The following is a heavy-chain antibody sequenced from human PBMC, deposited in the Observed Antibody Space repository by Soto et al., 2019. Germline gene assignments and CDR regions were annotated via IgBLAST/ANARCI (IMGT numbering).Heavy chain of an antibody. Sequence: QVQLVQSGAEVKKPGSSVKVSCKASGGTFSSYTISWVRQAPGQGLEWMGRIITILGIANYAQKFQGRVTITADKSTSTAYMELSSLRSEDTAVYYCARDISSWYEPENCFDYWGQGTLVTVSS. J-gene: IGHJ4*02. CDR2: IITILGIA. D-gene: IGHD6-13*01. CDR1: GGTFSSYT. CDR3: ARDISSWYEPENCFDY. V-gene: IGHV1-69*08.